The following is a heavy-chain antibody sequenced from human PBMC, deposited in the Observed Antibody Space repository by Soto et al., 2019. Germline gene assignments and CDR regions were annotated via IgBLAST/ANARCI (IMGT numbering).Heavy chain of an antibody. J-gene: IGHJ4*02. D-gene: IGHD3-22*01. Sequence: SVKVSCKASGGTFSSYAISWVRQAPGQGLEWMGGIIPIFGTANYAQKFQGRVTITADESTSTAYMELSSLRSEDTAVYYCARGGYYDSSGYYHVEFDYWGQGTLVTVSS. CDR1: GGTFSSYA. CDR2: IIPIFGTA. V-gene: IGHV1-69*13. CDR3: ARGGYYDSSGYYHVEFDY.